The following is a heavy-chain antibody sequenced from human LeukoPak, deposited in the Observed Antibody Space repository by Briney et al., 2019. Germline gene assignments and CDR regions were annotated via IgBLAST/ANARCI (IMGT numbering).Heavy chain of an antibody. CDR3: AKEALHYDFWSGYSNWFDP. J-gene: IGHJ5*02. CDR2: ISWNSGSI. CDR1: GFTFDDYA. Sequence: PGRSLRLSCAASGFTFDDYAMHWVRQAPGKGLEWVPGISWNSGSIGYADSVEGRFTISRDNAKNSLYLQMNSLRAEDTALYYCAKEALHYDFWSGYSNWFDPWGQGTLVTVSS. D-gene: IGHD3-3*01. V-gene: IGHV3-9*01.